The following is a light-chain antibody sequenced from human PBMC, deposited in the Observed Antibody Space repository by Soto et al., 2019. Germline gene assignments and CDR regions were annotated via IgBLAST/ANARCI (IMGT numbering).Light chain of an antibody. CDR1: QSINNW. J-gene: IGKJ4*01. CDR2: KTS. V-gene: IGKV1-5*03. Sequence: DIQMTQSPSTLSASVGDRVTITCRASQSINNWLAWYQQKPGKAPKLLIYKTSNLESGVPSRFSGSGSGTEFSLTINSLQPDDFATYYCQHYKSFSLTFGGGTRVEVK. CDR3: QHYKSFSLT.